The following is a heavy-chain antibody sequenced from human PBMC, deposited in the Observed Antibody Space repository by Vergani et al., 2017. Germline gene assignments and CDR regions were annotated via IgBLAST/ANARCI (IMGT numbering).Heavy chain of an antibody. D-gene: IGHD3-10*01. J-gene: IGHJ5*02. V-gene: IGHV4-61*02. CDR1: GGSFSTGGQS. CDR3: GRVADFYGLGSRLLDL. Sequence: QVQLQESGPGLVKPSQTLSLTCTVSGGSFSTGGQSWTWLRQSAGKGLEWIGRIYTSGATNYNPSLRSRAIMSVYASKKQFSLKLNSVTAADTAVYYCGRVADFYGLGSRLLDLWGQGILVTVSS. CDR2: IYTSGAT.